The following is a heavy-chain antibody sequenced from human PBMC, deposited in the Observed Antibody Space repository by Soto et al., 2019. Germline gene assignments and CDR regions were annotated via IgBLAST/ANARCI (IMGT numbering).Heavy chain of an antibody. CDR3: ARDLRFSSTNYFDF. D-gene: IGHD2-8*01. CDR2: IDGSSDYT. J-gene: IGHJ4*02. V-gene: IGHV3-11*06. CDR1: GFLFTDYY. Sequence: QVQLVESGGGLVKPGGSLSLSCTASGFLFTDYYMSCIRQPPGKGLEWLAYIDGSSDYTNSADSVKGRFTISRDNAKNSVFLQMNNLRADDTAVYYCARDLRFSSTNYFDFWGRGTLVTVSS.